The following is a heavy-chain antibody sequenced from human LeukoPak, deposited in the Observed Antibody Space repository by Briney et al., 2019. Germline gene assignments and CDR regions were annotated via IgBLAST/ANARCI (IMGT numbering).Heavy chain of an antibody. J-gene: IGHJ4*02. D-gene: IGHD3-16*02. CDR2: INHSGST. Sequence: PSETLSLTCAVYGGSFSGYYWGWIRQPPGKGLEWIGEINHSGSTNYNPSLKSRVTISVDTSKNQFSLKLSSVTAADTAVYYCARGRSDYVWGSYRSPSLDYWGQGTLVTVSS. CDR1: GGSFSGYY. V-gene: IGHV4-34*01. CDR3: ARGRSDYVWGSYRSPSLDY.